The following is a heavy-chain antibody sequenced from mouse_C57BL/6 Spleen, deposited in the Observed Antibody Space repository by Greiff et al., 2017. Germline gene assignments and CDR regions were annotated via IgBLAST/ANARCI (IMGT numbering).Heavy chain of an antibody. D-gene: IGHD1-1*01. CDR3: ARERITTVVAPGAMDY. Sequence: EVQLQQSGPGLVKPSQSLSLTCSVTGYSITSGYYWNWIRQFPGNKLEWMGYISYDGSNNYNPSLKNRISITRDTSKNQFFLKLNSVTTEDTATYYCARERITTVVAPGAMDYWGQGTSVTVSS. CDR1: GYSITSGYY. CDR2: ISYDGSN. J-gene: IGHJ4*01. V-gene: IGHV3-6*01.